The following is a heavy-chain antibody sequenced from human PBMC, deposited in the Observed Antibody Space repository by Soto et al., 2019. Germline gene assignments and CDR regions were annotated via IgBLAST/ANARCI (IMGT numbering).Heavy chain of an antibody. CDR2: IYYSGST. CDR1: GGSISSSSYY. D-gene: IGHD6-13*01. J-gene: IGHJ3*02. CDR3: ATSKASSSTFDI. Sequence: SETLSLTCTVSGGSISSSSYYWGWIRQPPGKGLEWIGSIYYSGSTYYNPSLKSRVTMSVDTSKNQFSLKLSSVTAADTAVYYCATSKASSSTFDIWGQGTMVTVSS. V-gene: IGHV4-39*07.